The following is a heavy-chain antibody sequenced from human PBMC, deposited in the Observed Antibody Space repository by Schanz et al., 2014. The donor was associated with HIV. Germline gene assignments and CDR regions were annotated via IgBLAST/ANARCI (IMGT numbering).Heavy chain of an antibody. V-gene: IGHV3-23*01. CDR3: VKAYSSGFSCALS. CDR2: ISGSDGDT. J-gene: IGHJ5*02. D-gene: IGHD5-18*01. CDR1: GFTFSSYA. Sequence: EVQLLESGGGLVQPGGSLRLSCAASGFTFSSYAMTWVRQAPGKGLDWVSTISGSDGDTYYADSVKGRFTISRDNSRNALYLHMNSLRADDTAIYYCVKAYSSGFSCALSWGQGALVTVSS.